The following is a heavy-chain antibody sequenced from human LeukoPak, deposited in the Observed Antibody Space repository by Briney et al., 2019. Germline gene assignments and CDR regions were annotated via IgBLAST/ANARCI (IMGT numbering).Heavy chain of an antibody. Sequence: SETLSLTCTVSGGSISSGGYYWSWIRQHPGKGLEWIGYIYYSGSTYYNPSLKSRVTILVDTSKNQFSLKLSSVTAADTAVYYCARAGGYGSSWFGSFDYWGQGTLVTVSS. CDR1: GGSISSGGYY. V-gene: IGHV4-31*03. J-gene: IGHJ4*02. D-gene: IGHD6-13*01. CDR3: ARAGGYGSSWFGSFDY. CDR2: IYYSGST.